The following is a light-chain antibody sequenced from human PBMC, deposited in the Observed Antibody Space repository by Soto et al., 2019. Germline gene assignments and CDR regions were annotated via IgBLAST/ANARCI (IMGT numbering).Light chain of an antibody. CDR1: QSASSSY. CDR3: QQYGSSPPWT. Sequence: DIVLTQSPGTLSLSPGERATLSCRASQSASSSYLAWYQQRPGQAPRLLIYGASSRATGIPDRFSGSGSGTDFTLTISRLEPEDFAVYYCQQYGSSPPWTFGQGTKVDIK. V-gene: IGKV3-20*01. J-gene: IGKJ1*01. CDR2: GAS.